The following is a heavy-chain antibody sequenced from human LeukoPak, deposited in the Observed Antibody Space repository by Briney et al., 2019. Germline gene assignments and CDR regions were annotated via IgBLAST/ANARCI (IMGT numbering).Heavy chain of an antibody. D-gene: IGHD3-10*01. CDR1: GFIFSNYA. Sequence: GRSPRLPCAASGFIFSNYAMHWVRQAPGKGLEWVALISSDGSKTYHADSVKGRFSISRDNSKNTLYLQLNGLRAEDTSVYYCARDSTYWYDSGSSGPHYFDYWGQGTLVTVSS. J-gene: IGHJ4*02. V-gene: IGHV3-30*01. CDR3: ARDSTYWYDSGSSGPHYFDY. CDR2: ISSDGSKT.